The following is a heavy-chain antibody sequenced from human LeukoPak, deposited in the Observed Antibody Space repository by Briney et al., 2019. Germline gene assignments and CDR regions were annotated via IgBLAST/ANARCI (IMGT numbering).Heavy chain of an antibody. CDR3: ARDNWNYGSSMDV. CDR1: GGSISSYY. J-gene: IGHJ6*02. CDR2: IYYSGST. Sequence: SGTLSLTCTVSGGSISSYYWSWIRQPPRKGLEWIGYIYYSGSTNYNPSLKSRVTISVDTSKNQFSLKLSSVTAADTAVYYCARDNWNYGSSMDVWGQGTTVTVSS. V-gene: IGHV4-59*01. D-gene: IGHD1-7*01.